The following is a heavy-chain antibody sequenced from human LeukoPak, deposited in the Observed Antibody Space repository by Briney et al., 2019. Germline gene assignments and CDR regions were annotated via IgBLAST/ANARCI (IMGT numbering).Heavy chain of an antibody. CDR1: GGTFSSYA. CDR3: ARHHIAARPDYFNY. J-gene: IGHJ4*02. CDR2: IIPILGIA. D-gene: IGHD6-6*01. Sequence: ASVKASCKASGGTFSSYAISWVRQAPGQGLEWMGRIIPILGIANYAQKFQGRVTITADKSTSTAYMELSSLRSEDTAVYYWARHHIAARPDYFNYWGKGTLVPVSS. V-gene: IGHV1-69*04.